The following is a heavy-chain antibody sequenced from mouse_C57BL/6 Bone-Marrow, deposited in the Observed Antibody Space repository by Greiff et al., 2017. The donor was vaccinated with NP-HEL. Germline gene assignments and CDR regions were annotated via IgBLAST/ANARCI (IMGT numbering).Heavy chain of an antibody. J-gene: IGHJ1*03. V-gene: IGHV1-80*01. CDR2: IYPGDGDT. CDR1: GYAFSSYW. Sequence: QVQLQQSGAELVKPGASVKISCKASGYAFSSYWMNWVKQRPGKGLEWIGQIYPGDGDTNYNGKFKGKATLTADKSSSTAYMQLSSLTSEDSAVYFCARGSSYPYWYFDVWGTGTTVTVSS. D-gene: IGHD1-1*01. CDR3: ARGSSYPYWYFDV.